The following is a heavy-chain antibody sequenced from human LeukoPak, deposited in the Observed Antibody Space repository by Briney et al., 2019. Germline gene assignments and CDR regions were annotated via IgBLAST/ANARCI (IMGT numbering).Heavy chain of an antibody. V-gene: IGHV4-59*01. J-gene: IGHJ4*02. CDR1: GGSISSYY. Sequence: KPSETLSLTCTVSGGSISSYYWSWIRQPPGKGLEWIGYIYYSGNTDYNPSLQSRVTISVDMSKNQFSLKLSSVTAADTAVYYCARGSGGELSRHFDYWGQGTLVTVSS. CDR3: ARGSGGELSRHFDY. D-gene: IGHD3-16*02. CDR2: IYYSGNT.